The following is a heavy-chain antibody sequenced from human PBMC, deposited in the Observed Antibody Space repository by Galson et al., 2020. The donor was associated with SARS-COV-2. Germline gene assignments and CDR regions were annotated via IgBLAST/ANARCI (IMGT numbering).Heavy chain of an antibody. D-gene: IGHD2-2*01. CDR2: ISYDGSNK. CDR3: ARDEGQMPRVNYFDY. CDR1: GFTFSSYA. V-gene: IGHV3-30-3*01. J-gene: IGHJ4*02. Sequence: GGSLRLSCAASGFTFSSYAMHWVRQAPGKGLEWVAVISYDGSNKYYADSVKGRFTISRDNSKNTLYLQMNSLRAEDTAVYYCARDEGQMPRVNYFDYWGQGTLVTVSS.